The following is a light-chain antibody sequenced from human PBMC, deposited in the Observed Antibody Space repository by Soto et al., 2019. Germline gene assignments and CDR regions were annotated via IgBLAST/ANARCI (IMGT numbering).Light chain of an antibody. CDR2: YNN. CDR1: SSNIGSNT. J-gene: IGLJ3*02. V-gene: IGLV1-44*01. CDR3: AAWDDSLYGSV. Sequence: QSVLTQPPSASGTPGQRVTISCSGSSSNIGSNTVNWYQQLPGTAPTLLIYYNNQRPSGVPDRFSGSKSGTSASLAISGLQSEDEVHYYCAAWDDSLYGSVFGGGTKVTVL.